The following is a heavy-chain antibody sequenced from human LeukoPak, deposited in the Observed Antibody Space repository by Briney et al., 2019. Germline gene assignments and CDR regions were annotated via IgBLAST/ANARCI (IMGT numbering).Heavy chain of an antibody. V-gene: IGHV3-23*01. CDR2: IRGGGGSA. CDR1: GFTFSAYA. D-gene: IGHD4-17*01. Sequence: GGSLRLSCTASGFTFSAYAMMWVRQAPGKGPEWVSAIRGGGGSAFYADCVKGRFTISRDNSKYTLFLQRNSLRAEDTAVYYCARDPNGDYIGAFDMWGPGTMVPVSS. CDR3: ARDPNGDYIGAFDM. J-gene: IGHJ3*02.